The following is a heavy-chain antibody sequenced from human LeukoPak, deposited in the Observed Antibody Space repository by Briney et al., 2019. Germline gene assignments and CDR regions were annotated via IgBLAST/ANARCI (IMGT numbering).Heavy chain of an antibody. V-gene: IGHV3-23*01. J-gene: IGHJ4*02. Sequence: GGSLRLSCAASGFTFSSYAMSWVRQAPGKGLEWVSAISGSGGSTYYADSVKGRFTISRDNSKNTLYLQMNSLRAEDTAVYYCAKGTYEYSGYDVFDYWGQATLVTVSS. CDR3: AKGTYEYSGYDVFDY. CDR2: ISGSGGST. D-gene: IGHD5-12*01. CDR1: GFTFSSYA.